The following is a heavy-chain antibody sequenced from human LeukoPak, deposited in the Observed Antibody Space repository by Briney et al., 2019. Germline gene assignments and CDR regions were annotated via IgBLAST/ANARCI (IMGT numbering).Heavy chain of an antibody. J-gene: IGHJ3*02. V-gene: IGHV1-69*06. D-gene: IGHD3-10*01. CDR2: IIPLYGTT. CDR1: GGTFSYYP. CDR3: VREEGTSGAFDI. Sequence: SVKVSCKASGGTFSYYPISWVRQAPGQGLEWLGSIIPLYGTTKSAQKCLGRVTTTADKSTNTLYMELDSLASDDTAVYYCVREEGTSGAFDIWGQGTLVTVSS.